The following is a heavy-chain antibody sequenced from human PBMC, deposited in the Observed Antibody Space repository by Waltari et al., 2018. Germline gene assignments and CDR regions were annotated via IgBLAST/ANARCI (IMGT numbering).Heavy chain of an antibody. Sequence: QVQLVQSGAEVKKPGSSVKVSCKASGGTFSSYTISWVRQAPGQGLEWMGRIIPILGIANYAQKFQGRVTITADKSTSTAYMELSSLRAEDTAVYYCAREYSSGGKLYYFDYWGQGTLVTVSS. CDR1: GGTFSSYT. CDR2: IIPILGIA. CDR3: AREYSSGGKLYYFDY. D-gene: IGHD6-19*01. V-gene: IGHV1-69*08. J-gene: IGHJ4*02.